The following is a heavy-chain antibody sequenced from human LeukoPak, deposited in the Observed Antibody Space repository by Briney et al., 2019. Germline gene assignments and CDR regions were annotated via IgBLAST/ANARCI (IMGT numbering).Heavy chain of an antibody. Sequence: SQTLSLTCAISGDSVSNNNTAWNWIRQSPSRGLEWLGRTYYRSKWYNDYAVSVKSRITINPDTSKNQFSLQLNSVIPDDTAVYYCARDRTGGPLFDCWGQGALVTVSS. CDR3: ARDRTGGPLFDC. D-gene: IGHD4-23*01. CDR2: TYYRSKWYN. CDR1: GDSVSNNNTA. J-gene: IGHJ4*02. V-gene: IGHV6-1*01.